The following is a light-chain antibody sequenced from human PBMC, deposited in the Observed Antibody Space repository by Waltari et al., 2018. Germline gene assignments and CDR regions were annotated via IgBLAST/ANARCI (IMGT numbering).Light chain of an antibody. J-gene: IGKJ1*01. CDR1: QIISSY. V-gene: IGKV1-39*01. CDR2: TAS. Sequence: DIQLTQSQSSLSASVGDRVTITCRASQIISSYLNWYQQKPGKAPKLLIYTASSLQSGVPSRFSGSGSGTDFTLTISSLQPEDFATYYCQQSYSTPRTFGQGTKVEIK. CDR3: QQSYSTPRT.